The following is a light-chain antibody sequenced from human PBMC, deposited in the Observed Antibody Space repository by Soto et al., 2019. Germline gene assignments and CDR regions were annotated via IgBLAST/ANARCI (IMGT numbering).Light chain of an antibody. J-gene: IGKJ1*01. V-gene: IGKV1-5*01. CDR3: HHYNSYPGT. CDR1: QSVTSC. Sequence: DVQMTQSPSTLSASVGDRVTITCRASQSVTSCLAWYQQKPGKAPKLLIYDASSMESGVPSRFSGSGSGTEFTLTISSLHPDDFATYYCHHYNSYPGTFGQGTKVEIK. CDR2: DAS.